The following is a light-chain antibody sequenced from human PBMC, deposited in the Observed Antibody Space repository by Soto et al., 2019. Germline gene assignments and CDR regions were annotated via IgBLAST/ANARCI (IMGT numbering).Light chain of an antibody. CDR2: EVN. CDR3: SSWTSRSTWL. CDR1: SRDVGGFNY. V-gene: IGLV2-14*01. Sequence: QSVLTQPASVSGSPGQSITISCAGTSRDVGGFNYVCWYQQLPGQAPKLIISEVNNRPSGVSNRFSGSKSGNTASLTISGLQAEDEADYYCSSWTSRSTWLFGGGTKLTVL. J-gene: IGLJ2*01.